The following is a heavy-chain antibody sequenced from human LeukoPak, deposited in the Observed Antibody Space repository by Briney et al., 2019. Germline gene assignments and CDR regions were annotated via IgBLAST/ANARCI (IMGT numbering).Heavy chain of an antibody. CDR3: ARFSRFTGYNWFDP. D-gene: IGHD3-3*01. Sequence: PSETLSLTCAVYGGSFSGYYWGWIRQPPGKGLEWIGEINHSGSTNYNPSLKSRVTIPVDTSKNQFSLKLSSVTAADTAVYYCARFSRFTGYNWFDPWGQGTLVTVSS. J-gene: IGHJ5*02. CDR2: INHSGST. CDR1: GGSFSGYY. V-gene: IGHV4-34*01.